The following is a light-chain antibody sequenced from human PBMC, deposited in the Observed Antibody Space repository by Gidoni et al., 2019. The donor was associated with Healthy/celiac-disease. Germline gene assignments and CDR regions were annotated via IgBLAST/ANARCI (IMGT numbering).Light chain of an antibody. V-gene: IGKV3-15*01. CDR3: QQYNNWPPRT. J-gene: IGKJ1*01. Sequence: ELVMTQSPATLSLSPGERATLTCRASQSVSSNFAWYQQKPGQAPRLLIYGASTRATGIPARFSGSGSGTEFTLTISSLQSEDFAVYYCQQYNNWPPRTFGQGTKVEIK. CDR2: GAS. CDR1: QSVSSN.